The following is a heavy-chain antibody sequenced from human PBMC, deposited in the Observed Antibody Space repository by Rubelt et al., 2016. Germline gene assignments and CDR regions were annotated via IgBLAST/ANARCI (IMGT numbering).Heavy chain of an antibody. CDR3: AITFGGVIAKLPGAFDI. D-gene: IGHD3-16*02. J-gene: IGHJ3*02. V-gene: IGHV5-10-1*01. Sequence: ISWVRQMPGKGLEWMGRIDPSDSYTNYSPSFQGHVTISADKSISTAYLQWSSLKASDTAMYYCAITFGGVIAKLPGAFDIWGQGTMVTVSS. CDR2: IDPSDSYT.